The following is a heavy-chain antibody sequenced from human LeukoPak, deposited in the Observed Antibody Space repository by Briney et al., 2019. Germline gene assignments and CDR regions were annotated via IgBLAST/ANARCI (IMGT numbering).Heavy chain of an antibody. D-gene: IGHD5-24*01. V-gene: IGHV4-31*03. J-gene: IGHJ4*02. CDR2: IYYSGTT. Sequence: SETLSLTCTVSGGYISCGGYYWSWIRQHPGKGLEWIGYIYYSGTTYYNPSLKSRVTISADTSKNQFSLRLSSVTAADTAVYYCARDTDGYKADYWGQGTLVTVSS. CDR3: ARDTDGYKADY. CDR1: GGYISCGGYY.